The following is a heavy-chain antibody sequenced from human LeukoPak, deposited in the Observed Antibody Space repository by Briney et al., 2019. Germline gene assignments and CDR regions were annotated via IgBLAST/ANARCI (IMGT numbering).Heavy chain of an antibody. V-gene: IGHV3-66*01. CDR2: IYSGGST. Sequence: GGSLRLSCAASGFTVSSNYMSWVRQAPGKGLEWVSVIYSGGSTYYADSVKGRFTISRDSSKNTLYLQMNSLRAEDTAIYFCARIGYSSSCLDYWGQGTLVTVSS. CDR1: GFTVSSNY. CDR3: ARIGYSSSCLDY. J-gene: IGHJ4*02. D-gene: IGHD6-13*01.